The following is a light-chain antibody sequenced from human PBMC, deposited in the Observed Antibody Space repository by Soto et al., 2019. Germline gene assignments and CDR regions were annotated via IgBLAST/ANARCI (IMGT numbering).Light chain of an antibody. J-gene: IGLJ1*01. CDR3: LSYDICLHNYV. V-gene: IGLV1-40*01. Sequence: QSVLTQPPSVSGAPGQRVSISCTGSTSNIGAPYDVHWYQHLPGTAPKLLIYGDNNRPSGVPDRFSGSKSGTSASLAITRLQAEDEAGYYCLSYDICLHNYVFGTVTKVTVL. CDR1: TSNIGAPYD. CDR2: GDN.